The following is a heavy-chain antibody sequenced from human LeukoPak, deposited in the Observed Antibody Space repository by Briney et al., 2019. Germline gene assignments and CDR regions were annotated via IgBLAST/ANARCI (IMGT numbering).Heavy chain of an antibody. V-gene: IGHV4-39*01. CDR2: IYYSGST. D-gene: IGHD3-10*02. CDR3: ARFTYYYDRGVYGMDV. J-gene: IGHJ6*04. Sequence: TSETLSLTCTVSGGSISSNSDYWGWIRQPPGKGLEWIGSIYYSGSTYYNPSLKSPVTISVDTPKNQFSLKLTSVTAADTPVYYCARFTYYYDRGVYGMDVWGEGTTVTVSS. CDR1: GGSISSNSDY.